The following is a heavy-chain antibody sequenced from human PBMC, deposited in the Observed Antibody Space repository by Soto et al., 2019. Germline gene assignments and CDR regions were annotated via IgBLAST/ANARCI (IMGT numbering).Heavy chain of an antibody. D-gene: IGHD2-8*01. Sequence: QVQLVQSGAEVKKPGASVKVSCKASGYSFTDYHIHWVRQAPGQGLEWLGRINPKSGGTSTAQKFQGWVTMTTDTYISTASRELARMTSNDTVIYYCARGASKDCSNGVCSFFYNHDMDVWGQGTTGTVSS. CDR3: ARGASKDCSNGVCSFFYNHDMDV. CDR2: INPKSGGT. J-gene: IGHJ6*02. CDR1: GYSFTDYH. V-gene: IGHV1-2*05.